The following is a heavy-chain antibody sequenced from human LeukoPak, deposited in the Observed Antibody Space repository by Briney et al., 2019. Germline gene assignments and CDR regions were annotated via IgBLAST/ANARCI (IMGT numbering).Heavy chain of an antibody. Sequence: SETLSLTCTVSTDSISSYYWRWIRQPPGKGLEWIGYIHYSGSTNYNPSLKSRVTISVDTSKNQFSLKLTSVTAADTAVYYCARGAYSYGSGVDYWAREPWSPSPQ. CDR3: ARGAYSYGSGVDY. J-gene: IGHJ4*02. V-gene: IGHV4-59*01. D-gene: IGHD3-10*01. CDR1: TDSISSYY. CDR2: IHYSGST.